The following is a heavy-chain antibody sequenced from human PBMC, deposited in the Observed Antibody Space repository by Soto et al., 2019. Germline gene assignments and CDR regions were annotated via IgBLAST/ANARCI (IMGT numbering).Heavy chain of an antibody. CDR3: VRQYYDFWTDFPDFDY. CDR2: ISANSGRA. Sequence: ASVKVSCKTSGYTFTKYDISWVRQAPGQGLEWMGLISANSGRANYAQKVHDRVTMTTDTSTSTVYMEVRSLRPDDTAVYYCVRQYYDFWTDFPDFDYWGQGTLVTVSS. J-gene: IGHJ4*02. D-gene: IGHD3-3*01. CDR1: GYTFTKYD. V-gene: IGHV1-18*01.